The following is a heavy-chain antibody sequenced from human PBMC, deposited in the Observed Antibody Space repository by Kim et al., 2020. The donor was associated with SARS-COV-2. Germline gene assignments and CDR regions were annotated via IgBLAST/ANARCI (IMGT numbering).Heavy chain of an antibody. V-gene: IGHV4-39*01. CDR3: ARLVSENSAVEY. Sequence: SETLSLTCTVSGDSISRSSNYWGWIRQPPGKGLEWIGSINYSGNTYYNPSLKSRVTISVDTSKNQFSLKMRSVTAADTAVYYCARLVSENSAVEYWGQGSQVTVS. CDR2: INYSGNT. J-gene: IGHJ4*02. CDR1: GDSISRSSNY.